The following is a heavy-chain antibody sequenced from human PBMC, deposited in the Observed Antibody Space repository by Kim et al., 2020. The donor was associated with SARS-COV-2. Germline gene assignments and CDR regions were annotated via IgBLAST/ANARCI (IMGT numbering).Heavy chain of an antibody. CDR3: SRCRRAASSWFGAGDLDV. J-gene: IGHJ6*01. CDR1: GGSISNYY. D-gene: IGHD2-2*01. V-gene: IGHV4-59*01. CDR2: VYNSGST. Sequence: SETLSLTCNVSGGSISNYYWSWIRQSPGKGLEWIGFVYNSGSTKYNPSLKSRVTISVDTAKNQFSLNLMSVTAADTAVYYCSRCRRAASSWFGAGDLDV.